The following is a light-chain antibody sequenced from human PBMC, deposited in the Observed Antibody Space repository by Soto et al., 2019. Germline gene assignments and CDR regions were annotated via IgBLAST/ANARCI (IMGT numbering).Light chain of an antibody. J-gene: IGLJ1*01. CDR2: EVN. Sequence: QSVLTQPASVSGSPGQSVTISCTGPRSDIGDSNFISWYQHSPGKAPRLLIYEVNNRPSGISRRFSGSKAGNTASLTISGLLDDDEGDYFCASYRSGTTLIFGSGIKVAVL. CDR1: RSDIGDSNF. V-gene: IGLV2-14*01. CDR3: ASYRSGTTLI.